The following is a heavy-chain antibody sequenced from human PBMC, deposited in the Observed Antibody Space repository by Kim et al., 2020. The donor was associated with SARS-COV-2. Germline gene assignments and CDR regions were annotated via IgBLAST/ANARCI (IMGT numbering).Heavy chain of an antibody. CDR3: AKGLGYCTITRCSLTPFDP. CDR1: GFTFGDYA. J-gene: IGHJ5*02. D-gene: IGHD2-2*01. CDR2: ISWNSTNM. Sequence: GGSLRLSCAASGFTFGDYAMHWVRQAPGKGLEWVSGISWNSTNMGYADSVKGRFIISRDNAKNSLYLQMNSLRAEDTALYYCAKGLGYCTITRCSLTPFDPWGQGTLVTVSS. V-gene: IGHV3-9*01.